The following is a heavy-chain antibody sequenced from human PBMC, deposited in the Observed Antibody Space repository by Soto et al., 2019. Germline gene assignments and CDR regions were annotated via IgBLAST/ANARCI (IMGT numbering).Heavy chain of an antibody. V-gene: IGHV3-23*01. D-gene: IGHD1-1*01. J-gene: IGHJ3*02. CDR3: ASGYTGAFDI. Sequence: EVQLLESGGGLVQPGGSLRLSCAASGFTFSSYAMSWVRQAPGKGMEWVSAMSGSGGSTYYADSVKGRFTISRDNSKNTLYLQMNSLRAEDTAVYYCASGYTGAFDIWGQGTMVTVSS. CDR1: GFTFSSYA. CDR2: MSGSGGST.